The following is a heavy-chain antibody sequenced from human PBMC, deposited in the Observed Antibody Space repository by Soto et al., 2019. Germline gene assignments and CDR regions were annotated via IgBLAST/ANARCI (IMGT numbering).Heavy chain of an antibody. Sequence: ASVKVSCKASGYTSTGYYMHWVRQAPGQGLEWMGWINPNSGGTNYAQKFQGWVTMTRDTSISTAYMELSRLRSDDTAVYYCARYYCSGGSCYSGNWFDPXGQGTLVTVSS. CDR2: INPNSGGT. D-gene: IGHD2-15*01. V-gene: IGHV1-2*04. CDR1: GYTSTGYY. CDR3: ARYYCSGGSCYSGNWFDP. J-gene: IGHJ5*02.